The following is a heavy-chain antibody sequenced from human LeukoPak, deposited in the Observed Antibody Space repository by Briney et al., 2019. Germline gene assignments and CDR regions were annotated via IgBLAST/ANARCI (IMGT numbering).Heavy chain of an antibody. CDR2: IYTSGST. Sequence: SQTLSLTCTVSGGSISSGDYYWSWIRQPPGKGLEWIGRIYTSGSTNYNPSLKSRVTMSVGKSKNQFSLKLSSVTAADTAVYYCARDEYYYDSSGSRPHYYYYMDVWGKGTTVTVSS. CDR3: ARDEYYYDSSGSRPHYYYYMDV. J-gene: IGHJ6*03. D-gene: IGHD3-22*01. V-gene: IGHV4-61*02. CDR1: GGSISSGDYY.